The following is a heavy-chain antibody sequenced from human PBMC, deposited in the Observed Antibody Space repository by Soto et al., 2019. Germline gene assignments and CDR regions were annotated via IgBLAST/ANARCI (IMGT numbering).Heavy chain of an antibody. Sequence: PGGSLRLSCAASGFTFSSYWMHWVRQSPGKGLIWVSRINNDGSSRSYADSVKGRFTISRDNAKNTLYLQVNSLRAEDTAMYYCSRDATTGYSAAGDYWGQGTLVTVSS. CDR1: GFTFSSYW. V-gene: IGHV3-74*01. D-gene: IGHD1-26*01. J-gene: IGHJ4*02. CDR3: SRDATTGYSAAGDY. CDR2: INNDGSSR.